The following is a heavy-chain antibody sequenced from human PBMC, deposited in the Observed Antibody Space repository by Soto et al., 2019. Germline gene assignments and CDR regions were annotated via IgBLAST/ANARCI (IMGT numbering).Heavy chain of an antibody. J-gene: IGHJ4*02. CDR3: AKDESTGYSYGYGLDD. CDR1: GFTFSSYA. V-gene: IGHV3-30*04. D-gene: IGHD5-18*01. Sequence: GGSLRLSCAASGFTFSSYAMHWVRQAPGKGLEWVAVISYDGSNKYYADSVKGRFTISRDNSKNTLYLQMNSLRAEDTAVYYCAKDESTGYSYGYGLDDWCQGTLVSVAS. CDR2: ISYDGSNK.